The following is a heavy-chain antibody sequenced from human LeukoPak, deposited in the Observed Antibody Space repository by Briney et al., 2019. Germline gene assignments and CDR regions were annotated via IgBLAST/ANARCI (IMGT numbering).Heavy chain of an antibody. CDR2: IWYVGSNK. CDR3: AKGRGWEASYYYYYMDV. Sequence: PGGSLRLSCAASGFTFSSYAMHWVRQAPGKGLEWVAFIWYVGSNKYYTDSVKGRFTISRDNSKNTLYLQMNSLRAEDTAVYYCAKGRGWEASYYYYYMDVWGKGTTVTISS. D-gene: IGHD1-26*01. CDR1: GFTFSSYA. V-gene: IGHV3-30*02. J-gene: IGHJ6*03.